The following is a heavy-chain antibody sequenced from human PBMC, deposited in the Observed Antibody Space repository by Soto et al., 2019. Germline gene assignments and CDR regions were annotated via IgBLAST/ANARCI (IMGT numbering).Heavy chain of an antibody. D-gene: IGHD3-16*01. J-gene: IGHJ4*02. Sequence: SETLSLTCAVYGGSFSDYSWTWIRQPPGKGLEWIGEINHSGSTYYNPSLKSRVTISVDRSKNQFSLKLSSVTAADTAVYYCARGPPHVWGQGTLVTVSS. CDR3: ARGPPHV. CDR1: GGSFSDYS. V-gene: IGHV4-34*01. CDR2: INHSGST.